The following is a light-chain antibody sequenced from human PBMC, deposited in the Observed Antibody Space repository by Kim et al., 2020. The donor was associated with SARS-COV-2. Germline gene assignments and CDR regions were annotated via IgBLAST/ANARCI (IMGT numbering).Light chain of an antibody. CDR1: NLGDKY. Sequence: SYELTQPPSVSVSPGHTASITCSGDNLGDKYTSWYQQKPGQSPVLVMYQDTNRPSRIPERFSGSNSGNTATLTISGTQAMDEADYYCQTWASSTAVVFGGGTQLTVL. J-gene: IGLJ2*01. V-gene: IGLV3-1*01. CDR3: QTWASSTAVV. CDR2: QDT.